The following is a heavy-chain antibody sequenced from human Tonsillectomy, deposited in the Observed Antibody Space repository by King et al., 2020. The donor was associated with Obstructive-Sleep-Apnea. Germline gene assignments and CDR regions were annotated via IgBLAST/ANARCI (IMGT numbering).Heavy chain of an antibody. J-gene: IGHJ3*02. CDR1: GFTFDDYA. V-gene: IGHV3-9*01. CDR2: ISWNSGNI. CDR3: AKAGSWYRDAFDI. Sequence: VQLVQSGGGLVQPGRSLRLSCAASGFTFDDYAMHWVRQAPGKCLEWVSVISWNSGNIGYADSVKGRFSISRENAKNSLYLQMNSLRAEDTALYYCAKAGSWYRDAFDIWGQGTMVTVSS. D-gene: IGHD6-13*01.